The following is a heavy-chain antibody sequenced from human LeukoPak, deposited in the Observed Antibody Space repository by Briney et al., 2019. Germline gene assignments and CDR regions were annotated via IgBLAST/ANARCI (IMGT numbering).Heavy chain of an antibody. V-gene: IGHV1-2*02. CDR1: GYTFTGYY. Sequence: ASVKVSCKASGYTFTGYYMHWVRQAPGQGLEWMGWINPNSGGTNYAQKFQGRVTMTRDMSISTAYMELSRLRSDDTAVYYCARGYCSGGSCLDYWGQGTLVTVSS. CDR2: INPNSGGT. J-gene: IGHJ4*02. D-gene: IGHD2-15*01. CDR3: ARGYCSGGSCLDY.